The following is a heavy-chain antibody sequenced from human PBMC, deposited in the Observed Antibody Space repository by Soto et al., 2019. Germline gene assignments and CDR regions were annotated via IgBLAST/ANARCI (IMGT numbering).Heavy chain of an antibody. CDR2: IIPIFGTA. CDR3: ARGWGYETTDYYYAY. CDR1: GGTFSRYS. J-gene: IGHJ4*02. V-gene: IGHV1-69*01. Sequence: QVQLVQSGAEVRKPGSSVKVSCKASGGTFSRYSVSWVRQAPGQGLEWMGGIIPIFGTANHAQKFQGRVTMIADESTSTVYMELSSLRSEDTATYYCARGWGYETTDYYYAYWGQGTLVIVSS. D-gene: IGHD3-16*01.